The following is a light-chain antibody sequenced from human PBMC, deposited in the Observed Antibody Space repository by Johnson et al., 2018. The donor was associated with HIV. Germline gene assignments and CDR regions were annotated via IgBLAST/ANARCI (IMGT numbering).Light chain of an antibody. V-gene: IGLV1-51*02. Sequence: HSVLTQPPSVSAAPGQKVTISCSGSSSNIGNNYVSWYQQLPGTAPKLLIYENNKRPSGIPDRFSGSKSGTSATLGITGLQTGDEADYYCGNWDISLSAGGYFFGTGTKVTV. CDR1: SSNIGNNY. CDR2: ENN. J-gene: IGLJ1*01. CDR3: GNWDISLSAGGYF.